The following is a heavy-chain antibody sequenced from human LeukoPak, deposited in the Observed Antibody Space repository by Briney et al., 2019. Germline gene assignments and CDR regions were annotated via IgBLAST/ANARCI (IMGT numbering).Heavy chain of an antibody. CDR1: GFTFSSCG. CDR2: IKYDGIDK. Sequence: GGSLRPSCAASGFTFSSCGMSWVRQAPGKGLEWVANIKYDGIDKQYVDSIKGRFTISRDNAKNTLYLQMDSLRVDDTAIYYCAKFSRVQSSFWGQGTLVTVSS. CDR3: AKFSRVQSSF. J-gene: IGHJ4*02. V-gene: IGHV3-7*01. D-gene: IGHD4/OR15-4a*01.